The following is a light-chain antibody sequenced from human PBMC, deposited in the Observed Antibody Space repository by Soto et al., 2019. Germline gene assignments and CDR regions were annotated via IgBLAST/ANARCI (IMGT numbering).Light chain of an antibody. CDR3: QQPYSQPLT. Sequence: DIEVTQSPSTLSASVGDRVTITCRASQGITSYLAWYQQRPGKAPGLLIYSASTLQSGVPSRFSGSGYGTDFSLTISNLQPEDFATYYCQQPYSQPLTFGGGTKV. CDR1: QGITSY. CDR2: SAS. V-gene: IGKV1-9*01. J-gene: IGKJ4*01.